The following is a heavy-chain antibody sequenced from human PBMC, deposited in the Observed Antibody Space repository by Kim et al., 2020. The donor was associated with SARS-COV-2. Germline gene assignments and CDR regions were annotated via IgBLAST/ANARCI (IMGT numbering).Heavy chain of an antibody. D-gene: IGHD5-12*01. V-gene: IGHV4-31*03. J-gene: IGHJ6*02. CDR1: GGSISSGGYY. Sequence: SETLSLTCTVSGGSISSGGYYWSWIRQHPGKGLEWIGYIYYSGSTYYNPSLKSRVTISVDTSKNQFSLKLSSVTAADTAVYYCARDRGIVATITGGYYYYGMDVWGQGTTVTVSS. CDR2: IYYSGST. CDR3: ARDRGIVATITGGYYYYGMDV.